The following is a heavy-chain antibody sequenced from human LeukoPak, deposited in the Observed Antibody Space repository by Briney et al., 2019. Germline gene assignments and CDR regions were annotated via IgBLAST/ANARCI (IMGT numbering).Heavy chain of an antibody. D-gene: IGHD3-22*01. J-gene: IGHJ4*02. V-gene: IGHV3-69-1*01. CDR3: ARAQYYSDSTGYYYLHY. CDR1: RFTFSNYH. CDR2: ISSSSTI. Sequence: GGSLRLSCVGSRFTFSNYHMNWVRQAPGKGLEWVSYISSSSTIYYADSVKVRFTISRDNAKNSLYLQTNSLRAEDTAVYYCARAQYYSDSTGYYYLHYWGQGTLVTVSS.